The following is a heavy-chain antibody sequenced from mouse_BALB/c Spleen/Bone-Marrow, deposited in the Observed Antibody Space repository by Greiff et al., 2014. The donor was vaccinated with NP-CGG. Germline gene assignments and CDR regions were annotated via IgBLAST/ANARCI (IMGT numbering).Heavy chain of an antibody. CDR3: ARGWGNGAMDC. Sequence: VKVIESVPGLVAPSQSLSITRTVSGFSLTSYGVHWVRQPPGKGLEWLGVIWAGGSTNYNSALMSRLSISKDKSKSQVFLKMNSLQTDDTAIYYCARGWGNGAMDCGGQGTSVTVSS. V-gene: IGHV2-9*02. D-gene: IGHD2-1*01. J-gene: IGHJ4*01. CDR1: GFSLTSYG. CDR2: IWAGGST.